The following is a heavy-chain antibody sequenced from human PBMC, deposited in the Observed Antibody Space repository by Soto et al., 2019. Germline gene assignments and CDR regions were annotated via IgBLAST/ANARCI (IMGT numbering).Heavy chain of an antibody. CDR2: ISYDGSNK. CDR3: AKRYSSTLDV. D-gene: IGHD6-13*01. CDR1: GFTCSNYD. J-gene: IGHJ6*02. V-gene: IGHV3-30*18. Sequence: QVQLVESGGGVVQPGRSLRLSCAASGFTCSNYDMHWVRQAPGKGLEWVAVISYDGSNKYYADSVKGRFTISRDNSMNTLHLQMNSLRAEDTAVYYCAKRYSSTLDVWGQGTTVTVSS.